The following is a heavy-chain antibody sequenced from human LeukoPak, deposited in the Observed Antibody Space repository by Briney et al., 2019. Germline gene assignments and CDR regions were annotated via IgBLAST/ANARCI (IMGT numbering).Heavy chain of an antibody. CDR2: IKQDGSEK. Sequence: GGSLRLSCAASGFTFSSSWMTWVRQAPGKGLEWVANIKQDGSEKYYVDSVKGRFTISRDNAKNSLYLQMNSLRAEDTAVYYCARDSPTADAFDIWGQGTMVTVSS. CDR3: ARDSPTADAFDI. V-gene: IGHV3-7*01. J-gene: IGHJ3*02. CDR1: GFTFSSSW. D-gene: IGHD1-14*01.